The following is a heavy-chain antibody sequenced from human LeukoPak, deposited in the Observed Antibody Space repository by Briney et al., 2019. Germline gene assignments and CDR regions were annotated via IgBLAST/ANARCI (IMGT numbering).Heavy chain of an antibody. J-gene: IGHJ4*02. CDR3: ARARLSTGWRDDRGSFDY. Sequence: PSETLSLTCTVSGGSISSSSYYWGWIRQPPGKGLEWIGGIYYSGSTYYNPSLKSRVTISVDTSKNQFSLKLSSVTAADTAVYYCARARLSTGWRDDRGSFDYWGQGTLVTVSS. CDR1: GGSISSSSYY. D-gene: IGHD3-10*01. V-gene: IGHV4-39*07. CDR2: IYYSGST.